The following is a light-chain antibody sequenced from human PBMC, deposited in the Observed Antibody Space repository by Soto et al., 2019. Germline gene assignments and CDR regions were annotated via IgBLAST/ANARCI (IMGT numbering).Light chain of an antibody. V-gene: IGKV3-20*01. CDR3: QQYNNWLT. J-gene: IGKJ4*01. CDR1: QSVSSSY. Sequence: EIVLTQSPGTLSLSPGERATLSCRASQSVSSSYLAWYQQKPGQAPRLLIYGASSRATGIPDRFSGSGSGTDFTLTISRLEPEDFAVYYCQQYNNWLTFGGGTKVEIE. CDR2: GAS.